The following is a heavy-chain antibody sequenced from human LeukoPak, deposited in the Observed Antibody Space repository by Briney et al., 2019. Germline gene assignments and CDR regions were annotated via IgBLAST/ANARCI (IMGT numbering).Heavy chain of an antibody. CDR2: IYTSGST. D-gene: IGHD6-13*01. CDR3: ARDRVAAAGAYDP. J-gene: IGHJ5*02. Sequence: PSETLSLTCTVSGGSISSGSYYWSWIRQPAGKGLEWIGRIYTSGSTNYNPSLKSRVTISVDTSKNQFSLKLSSVTAADTAVYYCARDRVAAAGAYDPWGQGTLVTVSS. CDR1: GGSISSGSYY. V-gene: IGHV4-61*02.